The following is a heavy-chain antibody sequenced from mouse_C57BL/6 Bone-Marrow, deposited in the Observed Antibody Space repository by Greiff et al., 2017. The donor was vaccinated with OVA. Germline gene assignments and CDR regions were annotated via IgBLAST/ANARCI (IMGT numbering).Heavy chain of an antibody. J-gene: IGHJ2*01. CDR1: GYTFTSYG. CDR2: IYPRSGNT. CDR3: ARDYYGSSYFDY. V-gene: IGHV1-81*01. Sequence: QVQLQQSGAELARPGASVKLSCKASGYTFTSYGISWVKQRTGQGLEWIGEIYPRSGNTYYNEKFKGKATLTADKSSSTAYMELRSLTSEDSAVYFCARDYYGSSYFDYWGQGTTLTVSS. D-gene: IGHD1-1*01.